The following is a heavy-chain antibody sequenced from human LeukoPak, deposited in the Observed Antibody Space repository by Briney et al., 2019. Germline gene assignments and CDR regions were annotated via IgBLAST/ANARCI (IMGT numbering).Heavy chain of an antibody. V-gene: IGHV4-59*01. D-gene: IGHD3-22*01. Sequence: PSETLSLTCTVSGGSISSYYWSWIRQPPGKGLEWIGYIYYSGSTNYNPSLKSRVTISVDTSKNQFSLKLSSVTAADTAVYYCARNYYFDSSGYYHYWGQGTLVTVSS. CDR3: ARNYYFDSSGYYHY. CDR2: IYYSGST. J-gene: IGHJ4*02. CDR1: GGSISSYY.